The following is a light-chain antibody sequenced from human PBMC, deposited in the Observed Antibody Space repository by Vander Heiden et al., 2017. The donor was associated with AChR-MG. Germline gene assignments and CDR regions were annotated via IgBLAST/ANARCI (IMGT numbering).Light chain of an antibody. Sequence: ETVMTQSPDTLTVSPGESATLSCRASQDIGTDLAWYQHKPGQGPRLLIYGASNRATGVPDRFSGGGSRTAFTLTINSLRSEDVALYYCQQYAKWPLWTFGQGTRV. CDR3: QQYAKWPLWT. CDR1: QDIGTD. CDR2: GAS. V-gene: IGKV3-15*01. J-gene: IGKJ1*01.